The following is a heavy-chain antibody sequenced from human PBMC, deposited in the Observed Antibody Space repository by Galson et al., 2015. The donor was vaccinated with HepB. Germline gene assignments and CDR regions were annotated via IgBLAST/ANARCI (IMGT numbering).Heavy chain of an antibody. CDR2: IIPILGIA. V-gene: IGHV1-69*02. J-gene: IGHJ6*02. D-gene: IGHD2-15*01. Sequence: SVKVSCKASGGTFSSYTISWVRQAPGQGLEWMGRIIPILGIANYAQKFQGRVTITADESTSTAYMELSSMRSEDTAVYYCARAQGVVVAANYGMDVWGQGTTVTVSS. CDR3: ARAQGVVVAANYGMDV. CDR1: GGTFSSYT.